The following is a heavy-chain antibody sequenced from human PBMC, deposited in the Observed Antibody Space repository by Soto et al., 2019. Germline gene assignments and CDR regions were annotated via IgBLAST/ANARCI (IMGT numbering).Heavy chain of an antibody. J-gene: IGHJ4*02. CDR2: ISGSSSTI. Sequence: EVQLMESGGGLVQRGGSLRLSCAASGFTFSFYSMNWVRQAPGKGPEWVSYISGSSSTIYYADSVKGRFTISRDNAKDSLYLQMNRLRDEDTAVYYCAIDDDTSGYYPGDFDYWGQGTLVTVSS. D-gene: IGHD3-22*01. CDR1: GFTFSFYS. V-gene: IGHV3-48*02. CDR3: AIDDDTSGYYPGDFDY.